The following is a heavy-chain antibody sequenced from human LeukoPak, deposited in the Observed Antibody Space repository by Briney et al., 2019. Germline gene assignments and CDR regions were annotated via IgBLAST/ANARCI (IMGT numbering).Heavy chain of an antibody. CDR2: VYYTGST. J-gene: IGHJ3*02. V-gene: IGHV4-39*01. CDR1: GDSIHSSVYY. D-gene: IGHD4-11*01. CDR3: ARHSGPVIPDGLDI. Sequence: SETLSLTCTVSGDSIHSSVYYWGWVRQPPGKGLEWIGNVYYTGSTFYNPSLESRITISVDTSKNQFSLKLSSMTAADTAVYFCARHSGPVIPDGLDIWGQGTMVTVST.